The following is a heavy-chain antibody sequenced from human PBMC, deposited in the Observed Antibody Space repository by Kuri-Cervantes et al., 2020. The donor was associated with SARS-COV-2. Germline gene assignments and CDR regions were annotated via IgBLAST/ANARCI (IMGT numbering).Heavy chain of an antibody. CDR2: ISSSGSTI. CDR1: GFTFSSYE. CDR3: ARDEYCSGGSCYFFPYYFDY. J-gene: IGHJ4*02. D-gene: IGHD2-15*01. V-gene: IGHV3-48*03. Sequence: GESLKISCAASGFTFSSYEMNWVRQAPGKGLEWVSYISSSGSTIYYADSVKGRFTISRDSAKNSLYLQMNSLRAEDTAVYYCARDEYCSGGSCYFFPYYFDYWGQGTLVTVSS.